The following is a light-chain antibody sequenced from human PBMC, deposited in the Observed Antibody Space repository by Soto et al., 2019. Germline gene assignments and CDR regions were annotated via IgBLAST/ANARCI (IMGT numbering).Light chain of an antibody. CDR3: QQSYSAPTT. V-gene: IGKV1-39*01. Sequence: DIQMTQSPPSLSASVGDRVTITCRASQTISNYLNWYQQKSGQAPKLLIYTAASLQSGVPSRFSGSGSGTDFTFTITTLQPEDFATYYCQQSYSAPTTFGGGTKVDIK. J-gene: IGKJ4*01. CDR1: QTISNY. CDR2: TAA.